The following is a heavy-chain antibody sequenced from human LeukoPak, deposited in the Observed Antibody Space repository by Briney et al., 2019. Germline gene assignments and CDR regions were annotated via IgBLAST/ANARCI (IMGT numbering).Heavy chain of an antibody. Sequence: ASVKVSCKASGYTFTSYYMHWVRQAPGQGLEWMGIINPSGGSTSYAQKFQGRVTMTRDMSTSTVYMELSSLRSEDTAVYYCAKVLRQWTHALLFDSWGQGTLVTVSS. CDR3: AKVLRQWTHALLFDS. D-gene: IGHD3-16*01. CDR2: INPSGGST. CDR1: GYTFTSYY. V-gene: IGHV1-46*01. J-gene: IGHJ4*02.